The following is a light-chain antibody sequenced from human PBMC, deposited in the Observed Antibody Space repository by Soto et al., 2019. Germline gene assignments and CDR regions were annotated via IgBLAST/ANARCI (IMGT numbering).Light chain of an antibody. J-gene: IGKJ2*01. Sequence: DIVMTQSPLSLPVTPGEAASISCRSSQSLQHSNGYNYLDWYLQKPGQSPQLLIYLSSSRASGVPDRFSGSGSGTDFTLKISRVEAEDVGVYYCMQALQIPPHYTFGQGTKLEIK. CDR2: LSS. CDR1: QSLQHSNGYNY. V-gene: IGKV2-28*01. CDR3: MQALQIPPHYT.